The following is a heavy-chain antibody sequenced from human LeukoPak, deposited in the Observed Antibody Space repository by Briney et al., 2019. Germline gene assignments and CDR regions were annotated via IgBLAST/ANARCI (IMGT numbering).Heavy chain of an antibody. CDR3: ARGGGIQYTYGPNWYFDL. V-gene: IGHV3-7*02. CDR2: IKQDGSEK. Sequence: GGSLRLSCAASGFTFSSYWMSWVRQAPGKGLEWVANIKQDGSEKYYVDSVKGRFTISRDNAKNSLYLQMNSLRAEDTAVYYCARGGGIQYTYGPNWYFDLWGRGTLVTVSS. J-gene: IGHJ2*01. D-gene: IGHD5-18*01. CDR1: GFTFSSYW.